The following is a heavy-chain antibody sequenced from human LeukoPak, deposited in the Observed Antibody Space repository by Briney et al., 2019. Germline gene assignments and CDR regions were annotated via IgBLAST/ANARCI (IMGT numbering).Heavy chain of an antibody. Sequence: PGGSLRLSCAASEFTVSSNYMNWVRQAPGKGLEWVSVIYSGGSTYYADSVKGRFTISRDNSKNTLYLQMNSLRAEDTAVYHCVEVVRWYLDYWGQGTLVTVSS. CDR3: VEVVRWYLDY. CDR2: IYSGGST. J-gene: IGHJ4*02. D-gene: IGHD4-23*01. CDR1: EFTVSSNY. V-gene: IGHV3-66*01.